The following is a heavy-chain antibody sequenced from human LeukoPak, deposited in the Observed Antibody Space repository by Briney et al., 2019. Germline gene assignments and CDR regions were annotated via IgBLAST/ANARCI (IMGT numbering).Heavy chain of an antibody. Sequence: ASVKVSCKASGYTFTAYNIHWVRQAPGQGLEWMGWINANSDGTDSAQKFQGRVTMTRDTSISTAYMELSGPRYDDTAVYYCARGGSGLVYWGQGTLVTVSS. V-gene: IGHV1-2*02. CDR1: GYTFTAYN. CDR3: ARGGSGLVY. D-gene: IGHD6-19*01. J-gene: IGHJ4*02. CDR2: INANSDGT.